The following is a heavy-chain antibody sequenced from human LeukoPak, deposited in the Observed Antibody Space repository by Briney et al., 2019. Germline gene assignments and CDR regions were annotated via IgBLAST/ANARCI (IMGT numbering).Heavy chain of an antibody. Sequence: GGSLRLSCAASGFTFSNYAMTWVRQAPGKGLEWVAIIWYDGSDKYYADSVKGRFTISRDNSRNTLYLQMNSLRAEDTAVYYCARDLGSSGFFDYWGQGTLVTVSP. CDR3: ARDLGSSGFFDY. J-gene: IGHJ4*02. CDR2: IWYDGSDK. D-gene: IGHD6-19*01. CDR1: GFTFSNYA. V-gene: IGHV3-33*08.